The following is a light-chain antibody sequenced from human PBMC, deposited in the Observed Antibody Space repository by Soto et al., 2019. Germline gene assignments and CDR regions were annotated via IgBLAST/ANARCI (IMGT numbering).Light chain of an antibody. CDR1: QSVSSSF. CDR2: GAS. CDR3: QQYDNSPWT. V-gene: IGKV3-20*01. J-gene: IGKJ1*01. Sequence: EIVLTQSPGTLSLSPGERATLSCRASQSVSSSFLAWYQQKPGQAPRLLIYGASSRDTGIPDRFSGSGSGTDFTLTISRLEPEDFAVYYCQQYDNSPWTFGQGTKVEIK.